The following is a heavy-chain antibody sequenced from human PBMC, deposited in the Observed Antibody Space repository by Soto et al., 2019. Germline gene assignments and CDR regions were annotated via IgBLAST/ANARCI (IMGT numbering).Heavy chain of an antibody. CDR2: IIPILGIA. CDR3: AREVRYFDWSKNLYYFDY. D-gene: IGHD3-9*01. V-gene: IGHV1-69*08. Sequence: QVQLVQSGAEVKKPGSSVKVSCKASGGTFSSYTISWVRQAPGQGLEWMGRIIPILGIANYAQKFQGRVTITADKSTSTACMELSSLRSEDTAVYYCAREVRYFDWSKNLYYFDYWGQGTLVTVSS. CDR1: GGTFSSYT. J-gene: IGHJ4*02.